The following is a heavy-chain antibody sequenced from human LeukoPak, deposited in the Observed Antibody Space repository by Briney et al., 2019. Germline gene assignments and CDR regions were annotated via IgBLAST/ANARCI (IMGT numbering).Heavy chain of an antibody. D-gene: IGHD3-22*01. J-gene: IGHJ3*02. CDR3: AKSGNSYYYDSSGTKDQDAFDI. CDR1: GFTFSSYG. V-gene: IGHV3-30*18. Sequence: GGSLRLSCAASGFTFSSYGMHWVRQAPGKGLEWVAVISYDGSNKYYADSVKGRFTISRDNSKNTLYLQMNSLRAEDTAVYYCAKSGNSYYYDSSGTKDQDAFDIWGQGTMVTVSS. CDR2: ISYDGSNK.